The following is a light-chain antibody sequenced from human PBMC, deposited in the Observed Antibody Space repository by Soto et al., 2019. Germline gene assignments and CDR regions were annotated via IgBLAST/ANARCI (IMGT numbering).Light chain of an antibody. Sequence: EIVLTQSPGTLSLSPGERATLSCRASQSVSSYYLAWYQQKPGQAPRLLIYGASSRATGIPDRFSGSGSGTEFTLTISSLQPDDFATYYCQQYNSYSRTFGQGTKVDIK. V-gene: IGKV3-20*01. CDR3: QQYNSYSRT. CDR2: GAS. CDR1: QSVSSYY. J-gene: IGKJ1*01.